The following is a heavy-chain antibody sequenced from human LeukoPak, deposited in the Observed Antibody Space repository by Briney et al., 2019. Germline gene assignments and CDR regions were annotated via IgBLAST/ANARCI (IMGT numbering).Heavy chain of an antibody. Sequence: PGGSLRLSCAASGFTFSSYAMSWVRQAPGKGLEWVSAISGSGGSTYYADSVKGRFTISRDNAKNSLYLQMNSLRAEDTAVYYCARVPAATVVTPYYFDYWGQGTLVTVSS. CDR3: ARVPAATVVTPYYFDY. J-gene: IGHJ4*02. CDR2: ISGSGGST. D-gene: IGHD4-23*01. V-gene: IGHV3-23*01. CDR1: GFTFSSYA.